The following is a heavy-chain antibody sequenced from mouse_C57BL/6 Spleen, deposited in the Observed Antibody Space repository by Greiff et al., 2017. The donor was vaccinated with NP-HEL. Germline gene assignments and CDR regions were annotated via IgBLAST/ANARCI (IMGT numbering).Heavy chain of an antibody. J-gene: IGHJ2*01. CDR2: IYPGDGDT. D-gene: IGHD2-2*01. CDR3: AKGYDGGFDY. V-gene: IGHV1-82*01. CDR1: GYAFSSSW. Sequence: QVQLQQSGPELVKPGASVKISCKASGYAFSSSWMNWVKQRPGKGLEWIGRIYPGDGDTNYNGKFKGKATLTADKSSSTAYMQLSSLTSEDSAVYFCAKGYDGGFDYWGQGTTLTVSS.